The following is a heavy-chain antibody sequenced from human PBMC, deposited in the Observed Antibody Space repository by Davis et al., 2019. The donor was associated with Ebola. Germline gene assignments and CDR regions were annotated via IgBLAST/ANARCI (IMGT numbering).Heavy chain of an antibody. D-gene: IGHD3-22*01. CDR1: GGSISSGGYY. J-gene: IGHJ4*02. CDR3: ARGNYYDSSGYYWRFDY. CDR2: IYYSGST. Sequence: PSETLSLTCTVSGGSISSGGYYWSWIRQHPGKGLEWIGYIYYSGSTYYNPSLKSRVTISVDTSKNQFSLKLSSVTAADTAVYYCARGNYYDSSGYYWRFDYWGQGTLVTVSS. V-gene: IGHV4-31*03.